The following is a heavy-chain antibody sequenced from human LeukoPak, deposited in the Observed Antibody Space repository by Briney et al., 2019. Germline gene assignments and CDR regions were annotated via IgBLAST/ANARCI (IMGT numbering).Heavy chain of an antibody. J-gene: IGHJ6*04. CDR3: AKDRSIAAAGRNYYYGMDV. D-gene: IGHD6-13*01. V-gene: IGHV3-23*01. CDR1: GFTFSSYA. Sequence: GRSLRLSCAASGFTFSSYAMSWVRQAPGKGLEWVSAISGSGGSTYYADSVKGRFTISRDNSKNTLYLQMNSLRAEDTAVYYCAKDRSIAAAGRNYYYGMDVWGKGTTVTVSS. CDR2: ISGSGGST.